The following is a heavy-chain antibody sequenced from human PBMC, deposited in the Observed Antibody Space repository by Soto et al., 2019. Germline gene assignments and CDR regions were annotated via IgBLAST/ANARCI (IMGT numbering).Heavy chain of an antibody. CDR1: GFTFSSYA. D-gene: IGHD1-26*01. Sequence: ESGGGVVQPGRSLRLSCAASGFTFSSYAMHWVRQAPGKGLEWVAVISYDGSNKYYADAVKGRFTISRDNSKNTLYLQMNSLRAEDTAVYYCARERGRIDPPIDYWGQATLVTVSS. J-gene: IGHJ4*02. CDR2: ISYDGSNK. CDR3: ARERGRIDPPIDY. V-gene: IGHV3-30-3*01.